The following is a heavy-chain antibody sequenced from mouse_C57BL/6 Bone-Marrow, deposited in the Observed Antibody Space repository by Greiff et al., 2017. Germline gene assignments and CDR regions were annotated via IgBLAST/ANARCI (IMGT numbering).Heavy chain of an antibody. V-gene: IGHV5-12*01. CDR3: ARVYSNYGAMDY. CDR1: GFTFSDYY. CDR2: ISNGGGST. D-gene: IGHD2-5*01. J-gene: IGHJ4*01. Sequence: EVKLVESGGGLVKPGGSLKLSCAASGFTFSDYYMYWVRQTPEKRLEWVAYISNGGGSTYYPDTVKGRFTISRDNAKNTLYLQMSRLKSEDTAMYYCARVYSNYGAMDYWGQGTSVTVSS.